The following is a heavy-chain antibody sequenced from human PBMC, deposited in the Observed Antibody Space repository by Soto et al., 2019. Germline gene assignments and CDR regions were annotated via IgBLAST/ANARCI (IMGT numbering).Heavy chain of an antibody. CDR1: AFTFSSHA. D-gene: IGHD6-19*01. CDR3: ASRSSGWEDYDY. Sequence: EVQLLESGGGLVQPGGSLRVSCAASAFTFSSHAMTWVRQAPGKGLEWVAAISGSGGSAYYVDSVKGRFTISRDNAKNSLYLQMNSLRAEDTAVYYCASRSSGWEDYDYWGQGTLVTVSS. V-gene: IGHV3-23*01. CDR2: ISGSGGSA. J-gene: IGHJ4*02.